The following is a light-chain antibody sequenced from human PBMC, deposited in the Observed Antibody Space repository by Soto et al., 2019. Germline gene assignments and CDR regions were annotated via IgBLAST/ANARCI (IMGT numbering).Light chain of an antibody. CDR1: SSGIGGYNA. Sequence: QSALTQPASVSGSPGQTITSSCTGTSSGIGGYNAVSWYQHHPGKAPKLIIYEVTHRPSGVSDRFSASKSGNTASLTISGLQAEDEADYYCNSFRVSHLYVFGTGTKVTVL. CDR2: EVT. CDR3: NSFRVSHLYV. V-gene: IGLV2-14*01. J-gene: IGLJ1*01.